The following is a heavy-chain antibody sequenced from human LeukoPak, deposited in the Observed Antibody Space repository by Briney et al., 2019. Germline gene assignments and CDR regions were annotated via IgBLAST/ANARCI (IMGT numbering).Heavy chain of an antibody. V-gene: IGHV3-9*01. D-gene: IGHD5-18*01. Sequence: GRSLRLSCAASGFTFDDYAMHWVRQAPGKGLEWVSGISWNSGSIGYADSVKGRFTISRDNAKNSLYLQMNSLRAEDTALYYCAKDMEPIYSYGYGSAFDIWGQGTMVTVSS. CDR3: AKDMEPIYSYGYGSAFDI. CDR1: GFTFDDYA. CDR2: ISWNSGSI. J-gene: IGHJ3*02.